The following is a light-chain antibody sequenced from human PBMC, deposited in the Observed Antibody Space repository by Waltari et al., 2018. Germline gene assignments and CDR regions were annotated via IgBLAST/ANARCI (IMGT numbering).Light chain of an antibody. CDR1: QRVLYSSHHKDY. V-gene: IGKV4-1*01. CDR3: QRFYSIPPT. CDR2: WAS. J-gene: IGKJ1*01. Sequence: DIVMTQSPDSLAVSLGERATINCKSSQRVLYSSHHKDYLAWYQQKPGQPPKLLLYWASTLEYWVPDRFSGSGSGADFTLTLSGLQAEDVAVYYCQRFYSIPPTFGQGTKVEIK.